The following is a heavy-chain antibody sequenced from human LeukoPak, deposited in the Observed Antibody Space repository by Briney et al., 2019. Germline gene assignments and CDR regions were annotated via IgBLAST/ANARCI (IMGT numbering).Heavy chain of an antibody. Sequence: PGGSLRLSCAASGFTSSSAWMHWVRQAPGKGLEWVGRVKGKVDDETKDYVAPVKGRFTISRDDSKNTLYLQMNSLKTEDTAVYFCVADTSTWNPYGFDYWGQGTLVTVSS. V-gene: IGHV3-15*07. CDR3: VADTSTWNPYGFDY. CDR2: VKGKVDDETK. CDR1: GFTSSSAW. J-gene: IGHJ4*02. D-gene: IGHD1-1*01.